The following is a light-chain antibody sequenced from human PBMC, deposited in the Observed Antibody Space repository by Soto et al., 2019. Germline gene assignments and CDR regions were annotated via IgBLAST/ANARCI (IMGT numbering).Light chain of an antibody. CDR1: SSDVGSYNL. CDR2: EVS. J-gene: IGLJ1*01. Sequence: QSALTQPASVSGSPGQSITISCTGTSSDVGSYNLVSWYQQHPGKAPKLMIYEVSKRPSGVSNRFSGSKSGNTASLTISGLQAEDEADYYCCSYAGSSISYVFGTGTEVTVL. CDR3: CSYAGSSISYV. V-gene: IGLV2-23*02.